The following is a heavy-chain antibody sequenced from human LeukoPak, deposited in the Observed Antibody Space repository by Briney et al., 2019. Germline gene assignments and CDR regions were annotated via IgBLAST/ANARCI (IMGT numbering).Heavy chain of an antibody. CDR1: GYTFTSYY. CDR3: AMGPWENPSNYYFDY. V-gene: IGHV1-46*01. J-gene: IGHJ4*02. CDR2: INPSGGST. Sequence: ASVKVSCKASGYTFTSYYMHWVRQAPGQGLEWMGIINPSGGSTSYAQKFQGRVTMTRDTSTSTVYMELSSLRSEDTAVYYCAMGPWENPSNYYFDYWGQGTLVTVSS. D-gene: IGHD1-26*01.